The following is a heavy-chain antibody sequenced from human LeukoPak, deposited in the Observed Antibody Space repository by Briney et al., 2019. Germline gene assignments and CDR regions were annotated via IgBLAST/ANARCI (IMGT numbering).Heavy chain of an antibody. CDR1: GFTFSSYA. CDR2: ISGSGDST. J-gene: IGHJ4*02. V-gene: IGHV3-23*01. Sequence: GGSLRLSCAASGFTFSSYAMSWVRQAPGKGLEWVSAISGSGDSTYYAASVRGRFTISRDNSKNTLFLQMNSLRAGDTAVYFCAKDIVVVPAALDSWGQGTLVTVSS. CDR3: AKDIVVVPAALDS. D-gene: IGHD2-2*01.